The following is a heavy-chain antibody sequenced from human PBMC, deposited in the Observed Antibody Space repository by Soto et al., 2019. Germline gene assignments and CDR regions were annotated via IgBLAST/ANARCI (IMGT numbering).Heavy chain of an antibody. V-gene: IGHV3-64*01. CDR2: ISSNGGIT. Sequence: EVQLVESGGGLVQPGGSLRLSCAASGFTFSSYDMHWVRQAPGKGLEYISAISSNGGITYYANSVKGRFTISRDNSKNMMYLQMGSLRAEDMAVYYGVRDTSFDYWGQGTLVTVSS. CDR3: VRDTSFDY. D-gene: IGHD3-16*01. J-gene: IGHJ4*02. CDR1: GFTFSSYD.